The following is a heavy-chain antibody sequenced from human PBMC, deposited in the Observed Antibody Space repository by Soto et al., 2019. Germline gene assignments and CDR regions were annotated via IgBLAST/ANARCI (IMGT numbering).Heavy chain of an antibody. CDR3: ARDPEYNWNDVEWFDP. CDR2: IKQDGSEK. V-gene: IGHV3-7*01. D-gene: IGHD1-1*01. J-gene: IGHJ5*02. Sequence: PGGSLRLSCAASGFTFSSYWMSWVRQAPGKGLEWVANIKQDGSEKYYVDSVKGRFTISRDNAKNSLYLQMNSLRAEDTAVYYCARDPEYNWNDVEWFDPWGQGTLVTVSS. CDR1: GFTFSSYW.